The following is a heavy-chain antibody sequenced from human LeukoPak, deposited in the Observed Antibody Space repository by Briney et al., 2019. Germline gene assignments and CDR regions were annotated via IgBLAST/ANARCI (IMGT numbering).Heavy chain of an antibody. CDR1: GYTFTNND. J-gene: IGHJ6*04. V-gene: IGHV1-69*06. Sequence: SVKVSCKASGYTFTNNDINWVRQATGQGLEWMGGIIPIFGTANYARKFQGRVTITADKSTSTAYMELSSLRSEDTAVYYCAAHCSSTSCFRATGYYGMDVWGKGTAVTVSS. CDR3: AAHCSSTSCFRATGYYGMDV. CDR2: IIPIFGTA. D-gene: IGHD2-2*01.